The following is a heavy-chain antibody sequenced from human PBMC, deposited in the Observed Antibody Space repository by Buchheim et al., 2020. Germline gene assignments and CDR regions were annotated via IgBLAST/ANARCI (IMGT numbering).Heavy chain of an antibody. D-gene: IGHD3-22*01. CDR3: IRGFYYYDRSGYQLYNWFDP. J-gene: IGHJ5*02. CDR1: GFTFDDYA. V-gene: IGHV3-49*03. Sequence: EVQLVESGGGSVQPGRSLRLSCTASGFTFDDYAMNWIRQAPGKGLEWVGFIRSKGYGGTTEYAASVKGRFTISRDDSKSIAYLQMNSLKTEDTAVYYCIRGFYYYDRSGYQLYNWFDPWGQGTL. CDR2: IRSKGYGGTT.